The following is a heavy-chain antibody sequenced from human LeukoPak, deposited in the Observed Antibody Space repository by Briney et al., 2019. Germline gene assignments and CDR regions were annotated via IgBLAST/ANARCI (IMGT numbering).Heavy chain of an antibody. CDR2: ISGSGGST. CDR1: GFSFSSYA. V-gene: IGHV3-23*01. CDR3: AKGDYEDWYFDL. J-gene: IGHJ2*01. Sequence: GGSLRLSCVVSGFSFSSYAMSWVRQAPGKGLEWVSVISGSGGSTYYADSVKGRFTISRDNSKNTLYLQMNSLRAEDTAVYYCAKGDYEDWYFDLWGRGTLVTVSS. D-gene: IGHD4-17*01.